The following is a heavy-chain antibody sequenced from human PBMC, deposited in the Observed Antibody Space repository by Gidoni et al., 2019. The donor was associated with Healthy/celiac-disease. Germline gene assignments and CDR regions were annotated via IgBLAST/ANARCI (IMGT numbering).Heavy chain of an antibody. Sequence: QVQLQQWGAGLLKPSETLSLTCAVYGGSFCGYSWIWIRQPPGKGMEGIGEINHSGSNNYNPALKSRVTISVDTSKNQCALKLSYVTAADTSVYYCARGINTYYYGSPSYPACDIWGQGTMVTVSS. V-gene: IGHV4-34*01. CDR2: INHSGSN. CDR1: GGSFCGYS. CDR3: ARGINTYYYGSPSYPACDI. D-gene: IGHD3-10*01. J-gene: IGHJ3*02.